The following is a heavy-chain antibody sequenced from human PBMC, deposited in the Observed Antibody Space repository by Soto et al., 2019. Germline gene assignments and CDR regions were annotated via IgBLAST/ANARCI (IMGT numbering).Heavy chain of an antibody. V-gene: IGHV3-15*07. CDR3: ATAPGYWASAPLDY. Sequence: VQLVESGGDLVKPGGSLRLSCAVSDFTFTNAWMNWVRQAPGKGLEWVARIKSHTDGGTTDYAAPLKGRFTVSRNDSRKILFLQMPSLKTENTAVYFCATAPGYWASAPLDYWGQGTLVTVSS. J-gene: IGHJ4*02. D-gene: IGHD6-25*01. CDR1: DFTFTNAW. CDR2: IKSHTDGGTT.